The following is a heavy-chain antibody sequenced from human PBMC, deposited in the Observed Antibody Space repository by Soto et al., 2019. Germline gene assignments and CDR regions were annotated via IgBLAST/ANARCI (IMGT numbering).Heavy chain of an antibody. D-gene: IGHD6-19*01. CDR3: ARDRGWSLFDY. V-gene: IGHV3-30-3*01. J-gene: IGHJ4*02. CDR1: GFTFSSYA. CDR2: ISYDGSNK. Sequence: GESLKISCAASGFTFSSYAMHWVRQAPGKGLEWVAVISYDGSNKYYADSVKGRFTISRDNAKNTLYLQMNSLRAEDTAVYYCARDRGWSLFDYWGQGTLVTVSS.